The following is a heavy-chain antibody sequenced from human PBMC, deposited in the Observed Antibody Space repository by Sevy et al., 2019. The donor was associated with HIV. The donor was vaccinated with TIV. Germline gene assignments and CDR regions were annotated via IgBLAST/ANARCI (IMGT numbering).Heavy chain of an antibody. J-gene: IGHJ3*02. Sequence: SETLSLTCAVSGYSITSDYYWGWIRQPPGKGLEWMGSFYHSGSTYYSPSLKSRVTISLDTSKNQFSLKLSSVTAADTAVYYCAISAVVTPYDAFDIWGQGTMVTVSS. CDR2: FYHSGST. V-gene: IGHV4-38-2*01. CDR3: AISAVVTPYDAFDI. CDR1: GYSITSDYY. D-gene: IGHD2-21*02.